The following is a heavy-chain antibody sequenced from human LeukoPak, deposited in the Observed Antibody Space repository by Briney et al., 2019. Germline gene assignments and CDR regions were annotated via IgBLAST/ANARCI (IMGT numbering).Heavy chain of an antibody. D-gene: IGHD6-19*01. CDR2: IKEDGSEK. J-gene: IGHJ4*02. V-gene: IGHV3-7*03. CDR3: AREPRIAVAGVFDY. CDR1: GFIFSRFW. Sequence: GGSLRLSCAASGFIFSRFWMNWVRQAPGKGLEWVATIKEDGSEKYYVDSMRGRITISRDNAKNSLYLQMNSLRAEDTAMYYCAREPRIAVAGVFDYWGQGTLVTVSS.